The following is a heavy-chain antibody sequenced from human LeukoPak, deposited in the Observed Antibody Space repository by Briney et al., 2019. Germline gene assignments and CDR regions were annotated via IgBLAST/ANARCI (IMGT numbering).Heavy chain of an antibody. CDR2: IYYSGST. D-gene: IGHD2-21*01. CDR1: GRSISSSSDH. J-gene: IGHJ6*03. Sequence: ADTLSLTCTVSGRSISSSSDHWGWSPQPPGRGLEWIESIYYSGSTYYNTSLKSRVTISVDTTKNQLSLKLSSVTAADAAVYYCATSKVIAIVSYYYYMDVWGQGTPVTVSS. V-gene: IGHV4-39*01. CDR3: ATSKVIAIVSYYYYMDV.